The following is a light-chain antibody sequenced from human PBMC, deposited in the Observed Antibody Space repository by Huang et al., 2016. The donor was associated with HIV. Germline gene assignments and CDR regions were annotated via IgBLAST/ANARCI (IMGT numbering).Light chain of an antibody. J-gene: IGKJ2*01. V-gene: IGKV1-33*01. CDR3: QQYKNLPYT. CDR1: QDITNF. Sequence: DIQMTQSPSSLSASVGDRVTITCQAIQDITNFLNWYQVKLGKAPKLLIYDASDLETGVPSKFSGGGSVTNFTFTISSLQPEDFATYYCQQYKNLPYTFGQGTKLEIK. CDR2: DAS.